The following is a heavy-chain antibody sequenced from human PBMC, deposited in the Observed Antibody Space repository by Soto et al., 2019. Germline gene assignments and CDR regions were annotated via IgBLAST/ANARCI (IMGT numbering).Heavy chain of an antibody. Sequence: SSETLSLTCTVSGGSISSSSYYWGWIRQPPGKGLEWIGSIYYSGSTYYNPSLKSRVTISVDTSKNQFSLKLSSVTAADTAVYYCARHSSSGWAYYYYYGMDVWGQGTTVTVPS. J-gene: IGHJ6*02. CDR2: IYYSGST. CDR1: GGSISSSSYY. D-gene: IGHD6-19*01. V-gene: IGHV4-39*01. CDR3: ARHSSSGWAYYYYYGMDV.